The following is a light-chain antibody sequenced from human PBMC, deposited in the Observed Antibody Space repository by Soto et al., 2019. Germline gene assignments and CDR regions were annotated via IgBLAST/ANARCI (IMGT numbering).Light chain of an antibody. CDR1: SSDVDAYNY. J-gene: IGLJ1*01. CDR2: EVN. Sequence: QSALTQPPSASGSPGQSVTISCTGISSDVDAYNYLSWYQQHPGKAPKLMIYEVNKRPSGVPDRFSGSKSGNTASLTVSGLQAEDEADYYCTSYAGSDIFVFGTGTKVTVL. V-gene: IGLV2-8*01. CDR3: TSYAGSDIFV.